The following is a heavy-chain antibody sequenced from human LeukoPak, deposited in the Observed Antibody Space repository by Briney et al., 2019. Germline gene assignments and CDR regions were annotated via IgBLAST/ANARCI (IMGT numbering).Heavy chain of an antibody. D-gene: IGHD5-12*01. Sequence: PSQTLPLTCTVSGGSISSGDYYWSWIRQPPGKGLEWIGYIYYSGSTYYNPSLKSRVTISVDTSKNQFSLKLSSVTAADTAVYYCAVVATTDAFDIWGQGTMVTVSS. CDR2: IYYSGST. CDR1: GGSISSGDYY. J-gene: IGHJ3*02. V-gene: IGHV4-30-4*01. CDR3: AVVATTDAFDI.